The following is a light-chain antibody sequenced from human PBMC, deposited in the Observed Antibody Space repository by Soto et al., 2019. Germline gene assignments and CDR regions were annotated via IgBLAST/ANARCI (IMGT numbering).Light chain of an antibody. CDR1: QSVDTTF. CDR2: GAS. J-gene: IGKJ1*01. Sequence: EIVLTQSPGSLSLSPGQRATLSCRASQSVDTTFFAWYQRKPGQAARLLIYGASKRATGITDRFSGSVSATSFTLIISRLELEDFAVYYCQQYMSSVTFGQGTKVEIK. V-gene: IGKV3-20*01. CDR3: QQYMSSVT.